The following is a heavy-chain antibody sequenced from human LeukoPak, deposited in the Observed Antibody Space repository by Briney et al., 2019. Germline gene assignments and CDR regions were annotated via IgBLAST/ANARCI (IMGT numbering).Heavy chain of an antibody. CDR2: IIPILGIA. CDR3: ASALSGIAVAGSFDP. J-gene: IGHJ5*02. CDR1: GGTFSSYA. D-gene: IGHD6-19*01. Sequence: SVKVSCKASGGTFSSYAISWVRQAPGQGLEWMGRIIPILGIANYAQKFQGRVTITADKSTSTAYMELSSLRSEDTAVYYCASALSGIAVAGSFDPWGQGTLVTVSS. V-gene: IGHV1-69*04.